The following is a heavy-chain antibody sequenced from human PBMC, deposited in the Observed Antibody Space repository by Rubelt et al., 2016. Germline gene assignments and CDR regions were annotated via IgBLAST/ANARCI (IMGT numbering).Heavy chain of an antibody. CDR2: INPDSGGT. Sequence: GWINPDSGGTKYAREFQGRVTMTRDTSIRTVYIELSSLRSDDTAVYYCAREAAVAGTEYFQYWGQGSLVTVCS. D-gene: IGHD6-19*01. V-gene: IGHV1-2*02. CDR3: AREAAVAGTEYFQY. J-gene: IGHJ1*01.